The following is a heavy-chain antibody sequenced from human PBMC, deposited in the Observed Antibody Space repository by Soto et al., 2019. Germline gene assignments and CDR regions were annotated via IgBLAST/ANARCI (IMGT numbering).Heavy chain of an antibody. CDR1: AFTFSSYD. V-gene: IGHV3-30-3*01. CDR3: AREWLFQYYFDY. D-gene: IGHD3-22*01. Sequence: GALRVSCAASAFTFSSYDMHWVRQAPGKGLEWVAVISYGGSNKYYADSVRGRFTISRDSSKNTLYLQMNSLRAEDTAVYYCAREWLFQYYFDYWGQGPLVTVSS. J-gene: IGHJ4*02. CDR2: ISYGGSNK.